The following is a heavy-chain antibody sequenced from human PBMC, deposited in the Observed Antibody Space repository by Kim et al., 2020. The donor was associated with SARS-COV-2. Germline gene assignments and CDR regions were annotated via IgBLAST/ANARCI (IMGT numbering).Heavy chain of an antibody. J-gene: IGHJ4*02. Sequence: GGSLRLSCAASGFTFSSYSMNWVRQAPGKGLEWVSSISSSSSYIYYADSVKGRFTISRDNAKNSLYLQMNSLRAEDTAVYYCARWSPLDTAMVVDYWGQGTLVTVSS. D-gene: IGHD5-18*01. CDR1: GFTFSSYS. V-gene: IGHV3-21*04. CDR2: ISSSSSYI. CDR3: ARWSPLDTAMVVDY.